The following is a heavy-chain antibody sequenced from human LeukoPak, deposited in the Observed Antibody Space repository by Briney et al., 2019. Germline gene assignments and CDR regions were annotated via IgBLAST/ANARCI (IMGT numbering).Heavy chain of an antibody. CDR3: AKVGSSNRGFDY. V-gene: IGHV3-23*01. D-gene: IGHD2/OR15-2a*01. CDR1: GFTFSNYV. Sequence: GGSLRLSCAASGFTFSNYVMSWVRQAPGKGLEWVSTISGSAGSTYYADSVKGRFTISRDNSNNTLYLQMNRLRAEDTAVYYCAKVGSSNRGFDYWGQGTLVTVSS. J-gene: IGHJ4*02. CDR2: ISGSAGST.